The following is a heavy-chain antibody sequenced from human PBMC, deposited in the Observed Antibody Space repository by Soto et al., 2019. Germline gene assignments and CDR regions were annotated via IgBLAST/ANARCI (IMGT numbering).Heavy chain of an antibody. CDR3: AKDDGSSDALDI. Sequence: QVQLVESGGGVVQPGRSLRLSCAASGFTFSSYGMHWVRQAPGKGLEWVAIISYDGSNKYYADSVKGRFTISRDNSKNTLHLQMNSLRGEDTAVYYCAKDDGSSDALDIWGQGTVVTVSS. V-gene: IGHV3-30*18. CDR1: GFTFSSYG. D-gene: IGHD1-26*01. J-gene: IGHJ3*02. CDR2: ISYDGSNK.